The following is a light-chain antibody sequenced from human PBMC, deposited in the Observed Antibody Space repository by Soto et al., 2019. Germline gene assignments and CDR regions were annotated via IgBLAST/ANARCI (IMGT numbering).Light chain of an antibody. CDR3: EQDNSYKT. Sequence: DIQMTQSPSTLSASVGDRVTITCRASQSISSWLAWYQQKPGKAPKNLIYDASSLESGVPSRFSGSRSGTEFTLTVSSLQPDDFATYYCEQDNSYKTFGQGTKIEIK. J-gene: IGKJ1*01. CDR1: QSISSW. CDR2: DAS. V-gene: IGKV1-5*01.